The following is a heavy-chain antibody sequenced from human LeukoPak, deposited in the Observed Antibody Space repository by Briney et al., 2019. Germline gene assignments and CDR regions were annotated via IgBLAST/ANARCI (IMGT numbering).Heavy chain of an antibody. J-gene: IGHJ6*03. Sequence: PGGSLRLSCAASGFTFSSYSMNWVRQAPGKGLEWVSSISSSSSYIYYADSVKGRFTISRDNAKNSLYLQMNSLRAEDTAVYYCARGFGSSYYYYMDVWGKGTTVTVSS. CDR1: GFTFSSYS. CDR2: ISSSSSYI. D-gene: IGHD6-6*01. CDR3: ARGFGSSYYYYMDV. V-gene: IGHV3-21*04.